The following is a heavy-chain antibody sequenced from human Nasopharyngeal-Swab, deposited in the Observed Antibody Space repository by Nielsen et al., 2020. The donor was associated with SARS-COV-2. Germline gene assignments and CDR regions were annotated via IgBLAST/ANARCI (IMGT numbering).Heavy chain of an antibody. J-gene: IGHJ6*03. CDR3: ARVGGIAAAGTSYYYYYMDV. V-gene: IGHV1-69*13. Sequence: SVKVSCKASGGTFSSYAISWVRQAPGQGLEWMGGIIPIFGTANYAQKFQGRVTITADESTSTAYMELNSLRAEDTAVYYCARVGGIAAAGTSYYYYYMDVWGKGTTVTVSS. CDR1: GGTFSSYA. D-gene: IGHD6-13*01. CDR2: IIPIFGTA.